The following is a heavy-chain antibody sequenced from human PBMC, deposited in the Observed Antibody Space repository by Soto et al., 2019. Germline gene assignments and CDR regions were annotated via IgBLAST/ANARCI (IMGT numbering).Heavy chain of an antibody. D-gene: IGHD3-3*01. CDR1: GYTFTSYG. CDR2: ISAYNGNT. Sequence: ASVKVSCKASGYTFTSYGISWVRQAPGQGLEWMGWISAYNGNTNYAQKLQGRVTMTTDTSTSTAYMELTSLRSDDTAVYYCARDLGYDFWSGTDYWGQGTLVTVSS. V-gene: IGHV1-18*01. CDR3: ARDLGYDFWSGTDY. J-gene: IGHJ4*02.